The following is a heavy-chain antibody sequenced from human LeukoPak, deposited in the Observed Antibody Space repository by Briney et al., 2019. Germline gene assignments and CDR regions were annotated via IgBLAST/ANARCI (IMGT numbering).Heavy chain of an antibody. V-gene: IGHV4-34*01. Sequence: SETLSLTCAVYGGSFSGYYWSWIRQPPGKGLEWIGEINHSGSTNYNPSLKSRVTISVDTSKNQFALKLSSVTAADTAVYYCARGRGRRFGELLSHWFDPWREGTLVSVSS. D-gene: IGHD3-10*01. CDR2: INHSGST. CDR3: ARGRGRRFGELLSHWFDP. J-gene: IGHJ5*02. CDR1: GGSFSGYY.